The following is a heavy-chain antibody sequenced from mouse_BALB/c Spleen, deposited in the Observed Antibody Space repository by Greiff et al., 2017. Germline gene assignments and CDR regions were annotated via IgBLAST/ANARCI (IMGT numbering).Heavy chain of an antibody. J-gene: IGHJ3*01. CDR2: IYPGNVNT. V-gene: IGHV1S56*01. D-gene: IGHD3-2*01. Sequence: QVQLKQSGPELVKPGASVRISCKASGYTFTSYYIHWVKQRPGQGLEWIGWIYPGNVNTKYNEKFKGKATLTSDKSSSTAYMELSSLTSEDSAVYYCARRDSSGSAWFAYWGQGTLVTVSA. CDR3: ARRDSSGSAWFAY. CDR1: GYTFTSYY.